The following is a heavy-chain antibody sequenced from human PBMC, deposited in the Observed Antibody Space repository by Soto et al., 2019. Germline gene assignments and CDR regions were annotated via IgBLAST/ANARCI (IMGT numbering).Heavy chain of an antibody. Sequence: QLQLQESGSGLVKPSQTLSLTCAVSGGSISSGGYSWSWIRQPPGKGLEWIGYIYHSGSTYYNPSLKIRVTISVDRSKNQFSLKLSSVTAADTAVYYCARVTADSSGYPMGVDPWGQGTRVTVSA. D-gene: IGHD3-22*01. J-gene: IGHJ5*02. CDR3: ARVTADSSGYPMGVDP. CDR2: IYHSGST. V-gene: IGHV4-30-2*01. CDR1: GGSISSGGYS.